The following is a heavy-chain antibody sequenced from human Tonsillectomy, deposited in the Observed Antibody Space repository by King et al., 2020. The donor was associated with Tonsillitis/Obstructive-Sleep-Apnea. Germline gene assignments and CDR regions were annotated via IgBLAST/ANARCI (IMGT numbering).Heavy chain of an antibody. CDR1: GYTFTNSG. J-gene: IGHJ4*02. V-gene: IGHV1-18*01. Sequence: VQLVESGAEVKKPGASVKVSCTASGYTFTNSGIIWVRQAPGQGLEWMGWISGYNGNTNYAQNLQGRVTMTADTSTSTAYMELRSLRSDDTAVYYCARGGYSNYVDYWGQGTLVTVSS. CDR3: ARGGYSNYVDY. CDR2: ISGYNGNT. D-gene: IGHD5-18*01.